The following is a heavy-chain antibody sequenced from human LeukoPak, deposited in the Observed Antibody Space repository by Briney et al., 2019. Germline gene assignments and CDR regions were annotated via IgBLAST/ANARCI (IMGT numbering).Heavy chain of an antibody. D-gene: IGHD3-22*01. CDR2: INPSGGST. J-gene: IGHJ4*02. CDR3: ARDDDEYYYDSSGYRTGIFDY. CDR1: GYTFTSYY. Sequence: GASVKVSCKASGYTFTSYYMHWVRQAPGQGLEWMGIINPSGGSTSYAQKFQGRVTMTRDMSTSTVYMEPSSLRSDDTAVYYCARDDDEYYYDSSGYRTGIFDYWGQGTLVTVSS. V-gene: IGHV1-46*01.